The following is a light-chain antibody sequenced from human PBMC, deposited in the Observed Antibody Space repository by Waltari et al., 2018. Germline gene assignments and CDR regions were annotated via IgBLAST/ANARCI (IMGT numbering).Light chain of an antibody. CDR1: LYISSNY. Sequence: EIVLTQSPATLSLSPGETATLSCSASLYISSNYLAWYQQKPGQAPRLLIYDASKRATGIADRFSGSGSGTDFSLTISRLEPEDFAVFYCQQYGNSPVTFGGGTKVEIK. CDR3: QQYGNSPVT. V-gene: IGKV3-20*01. J-gene: IGKJ4*01. CDR2: DAS.